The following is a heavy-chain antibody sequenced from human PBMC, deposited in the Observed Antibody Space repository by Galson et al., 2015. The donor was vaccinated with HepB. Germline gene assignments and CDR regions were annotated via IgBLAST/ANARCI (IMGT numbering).Heavy chain of an antibody. CDR2: IMGIFGTA. CDR3: AQGTGYHYRDAFHI. V-gene: IGHV1-69*13. Sequence: SVKVSCKASGGTFNSNAISWVRQAPGQGLEWMGGIMGIFGTAAYAQKFQGRVTIIADDFRSTAYMELRSLSSEDTAAYYCAQGTGYHYRDAFHIWGPGTMVIVSS. J-gene: IGHJ3*02. D-gene: IGHD3-22*01. CDR1: GGTFNSNA.